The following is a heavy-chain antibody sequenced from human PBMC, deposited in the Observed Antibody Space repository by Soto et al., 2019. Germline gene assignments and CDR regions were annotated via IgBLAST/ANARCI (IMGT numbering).Heavy chain of an antibody. D-gene: IGHD1-26*01. J-gene: IGHJ4*02. CDR3: ARDRNGWETRATYYDY. CDR1: ILTIGGQA. V-gene: IGHV3-49*03. CDR2: IRSKAYSRTA. Sequence: SVGLSCPTSILTIGGQAERYFRQAAADGQEWIGFIRSKAYSRTAEYAASVRGRFINARDDSEGIAYLQMNSLQNEDTGVYYCARDRNGWETRATYYDYWGPGTQVTVSS.